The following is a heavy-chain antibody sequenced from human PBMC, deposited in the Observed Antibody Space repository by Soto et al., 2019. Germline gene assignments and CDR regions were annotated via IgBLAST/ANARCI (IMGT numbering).Heavy chain of an antibody. CDR3: XXGRKEERVWTPYNWFDP. CDR2: IDQSGDT. V-gene: IGHV4-34*02. CDR1: GGSFSYHY. J-gene: IGHJ5*02. D-gene: IGHD6-13*01. Sequence: QVQLQQWGAGLLKPSETLSLTCAVSGGSFSYHYWTWIRQPPGKGPEYIGRIDQSGDTDYNPSLNSRVTISLDTSKNQFSLKLSSVTAADTAVXXXXXGRKEERVWTPYNWFDPWGQGTL.